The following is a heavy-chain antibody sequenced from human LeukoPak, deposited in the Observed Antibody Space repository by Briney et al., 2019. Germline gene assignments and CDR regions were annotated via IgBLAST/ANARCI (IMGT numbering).Heavy chain of an antibody. V-gene: IGHV4-34*01. D-gene: IGHD3-10*01. CDR3: ARARWFGESSFDY. CDR2: INHSGST. CDR1: GGSFSGYY. Sequence: SETLSLTCAVYGGSFSGYYWSWIRQPPGKGLEWIGEINHSGSTNYNPSLKSRVTISVDTSKNQFSLKLGSVTAADTAVYCCARARWFGESSFDYWGQGTLVTVSS. J-gene: IGHJ4*02.